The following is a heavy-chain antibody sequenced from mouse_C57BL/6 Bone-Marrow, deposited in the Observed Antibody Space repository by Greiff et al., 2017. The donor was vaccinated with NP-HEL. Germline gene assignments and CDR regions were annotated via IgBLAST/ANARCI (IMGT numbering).Heavy chain of an antibody. CDR1: GFTFSSYG. CDR2: ISSGGGYT. V-gene: IGHV5-6*01. J-gene: IGHJ3*01. D-gene: IGHD2-4*01. Sequence: EVLLVESGGDLVKPGGSLKLSCAVSGFTFSSYGMSWVRQTPDQRLAWVATISSGGGYTYYPDSVKGRFTISRDNAKNTLYLQMSSLKSEDTAVYYCATPYDYGVAWFAYWGQGTLVTVSA. CDR3: ATPYDYGVAWFAY.